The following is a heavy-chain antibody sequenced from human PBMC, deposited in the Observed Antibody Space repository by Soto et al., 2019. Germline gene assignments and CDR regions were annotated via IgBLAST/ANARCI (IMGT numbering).Heavy chain of an antibody. CDR3: ARAHPYCSSTSCYAGWFDP. J-gene: IGHJ5*02. Sequence: SETLSLTCTVSGCSISSGGYYLSWIRQHPGKGLEWIGYIYYSGSTYYNPSLKSRVTISVDTSKNQFSLKLSSVTAADTAVYYCARAHPYCSSTSCYAGWFDPWGQGTLVTVSS. CDR2: IYYSGST. CDR1: GCSISSGGYY. D-gene: IGHD2-2*01. V-gene: IGHV4-31*03.